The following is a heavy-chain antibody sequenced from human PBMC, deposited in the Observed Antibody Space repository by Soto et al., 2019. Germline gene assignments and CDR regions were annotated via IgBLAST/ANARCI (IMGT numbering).Heavy chain of an antibody. CDR3: ARHGASDYDSSGYQYRYYYYGMDV. CDR2: IDPSDSYT. V-gene: IGHV5-10-1*01. D-gene: IGHD3-22*01. CDR1: GYSFTSYW. J-gene: IGHJ6*02. Sequence: GESLKISCKGSGYSFTSYWISWVRQMPGKGLEWMGRIDPSDSYTNYSPSFQGHVTISADKSISTAYLQWSSLKASDTAMYYCARHGASDYDSSGYQYRYYYYGMDVWGQGTTVTVSS.